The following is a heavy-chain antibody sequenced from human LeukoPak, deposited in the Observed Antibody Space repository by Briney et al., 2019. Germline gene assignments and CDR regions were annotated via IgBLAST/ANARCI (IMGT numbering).Heavy chain of an antibody. CDR2: ISGSSSYI. D-gene: IGHD3-22*01. J-gene: IGHJ6*02. Sequence: GGSLRLSCAASGFAFSSYSMNWVRQAPGKGLEWVSSISGSSSYIYYADSVKGRFTISRDNAKNSLYLQMNSLRAEDTAVYYCAANYYDSSGYLWGYYYYGMDVWGQGTTVTVSS. V-gene: IGHV3-21*01. CDR3: AANYYDSSGYLWGYYYYGMDV. CDR1: GFAFSSYS.